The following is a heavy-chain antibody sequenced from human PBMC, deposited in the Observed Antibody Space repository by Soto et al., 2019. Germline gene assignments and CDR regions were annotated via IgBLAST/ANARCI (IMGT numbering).Heavy chain of an antibody. CDR2: IPQDGVDG. D-gene: IGHD2-21*02. CDR3: ARDHLILPAHDFFYGSDV. Sequence: GGSRRLSCEVSGFTFSMYSMSWVRQSPGKGLEWVAKIPQDGVDGHYADSVKGRFTISRDNGKNSLYLQLNNLRAEDTAVYYCARDHLILPAHDFFYGSDVWGRGATVTAP. CDR1: GFTFSMYS. V-gene: IGHV3-7*03. J-gene: IGHJ6*02.